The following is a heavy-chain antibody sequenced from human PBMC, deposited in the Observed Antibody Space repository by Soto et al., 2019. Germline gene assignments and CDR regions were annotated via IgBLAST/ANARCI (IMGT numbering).Heavy chain of an antibody. D-gene: IGHD3-16*01. J-gene: IGHJ4*02. CDR1: GFTFSDYY. Sequence: QVQLVESGGGLVKPGGSLRLSCAASGFTFSDYYMSWIRQAPGKGLEWVSYISSSSSYTNYADSVKGRFTISRDNAKNSLYLQMNRLRAEDKAVYYCARSSRWGEWGRFDYWGQGTLVTVSS. CDR2: ISSSSSYT. V-gene: IGHV3-11*06. CDR3: ARSSRWGEWGRFDY.